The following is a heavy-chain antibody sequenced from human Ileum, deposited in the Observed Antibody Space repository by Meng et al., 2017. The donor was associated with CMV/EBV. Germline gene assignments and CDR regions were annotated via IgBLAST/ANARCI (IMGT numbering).Heavy chain of an antibody. CDR1: ELSLSTSGVG. D-gene: IGHD6-13*01. Sequence: ELSLSTSGVGVGWIREPPGKALEWLALIYWNDDKRYSPSLKSRLTITKDTSKNQVVLTMTNMDPVDTATYYCAHSSLYSSSWLYFDYGGQGTLVTVSS. V-gene: IGHV2-5*01. CDR3: AHSSLYSSSWLYFDY. J-gene: IGHJ4*02. CDR2: IYWNDDK.